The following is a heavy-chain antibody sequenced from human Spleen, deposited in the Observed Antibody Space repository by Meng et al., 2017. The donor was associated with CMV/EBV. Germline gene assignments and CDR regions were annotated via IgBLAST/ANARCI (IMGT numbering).Heavy chain of an antibody. CDR2: LSYDGSNK. CDR3: ARSIPRGDYFDY. CDR1: GFTFSDYY. Sequence: GESLKISCAASGFTFSDYYMSWIRQAPGKGLEWVAVLSYDGSNKYYADSVKGRFTISRDSSKNTLYLQMNSLRAEDTAVYYCARSIPRGDYFDYWGQGTLVTVSS. J-gene: IGHJ4*02. V-gene: IGHV3-30*03. D-gene: IGHD2-21*01.